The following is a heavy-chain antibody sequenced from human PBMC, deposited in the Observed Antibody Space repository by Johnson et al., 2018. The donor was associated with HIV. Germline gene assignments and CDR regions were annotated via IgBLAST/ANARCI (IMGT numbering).Heavy chain of an antibody. Sequence: VQLVESGGGLVKPGGSLRLSCAASGFTFSNAWMSWVRQAPGKGLEWVGRIKSKTDGGTTDYAAPVKGRFTISRDDSKNTLYLQMNSLKTEDTAVYYCARDRGSRKAHAFDIWGQGTMVTVSS. J-gene: IGHJ3*02. D-gene: IGHD1-26*01. CDR2: IKSKTDGGTT. CDR3: ARDRGSRKAHAFDI. CDR1: GFTFSNAW. V-gene: IGHV3-15*01.